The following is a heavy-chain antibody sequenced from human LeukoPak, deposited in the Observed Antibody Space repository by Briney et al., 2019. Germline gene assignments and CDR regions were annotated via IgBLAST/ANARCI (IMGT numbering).Heavy chain of an antibody. CDR3: ARAVTNYNPLDV. CDR1: GYTFTSNN. J-gene: IGHJ6*04. V-gene: IGHV1-8*01. D-gene: IGHD4/OR15-4a*01. CDR2: INPNNGNT. Sequence: ASVKVSCKASGYTFTSNNIDWVRQAPGQGLEWMGWINPNNGNTGYAQKFQGRVTMTRDISITTAYTELSSLGSEDTAVYYCARAVTNYNPLDVWGKGTSVTVSS.